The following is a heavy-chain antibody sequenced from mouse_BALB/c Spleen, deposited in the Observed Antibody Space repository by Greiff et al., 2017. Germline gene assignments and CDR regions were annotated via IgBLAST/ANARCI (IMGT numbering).Heavy chain of an antibody. Sequence: QVQLQQPGAELVKPGASVKLSCKASGYTFTSYWMHWVKQRPGQGLEWIGEINPSNGRTNYNEKFKSKATLTVDKSSSTAYMQLSSLTSEDSAVYYCASYVYDTYWGQGTTLTVSS. CDR2: INPSNGRT. J-gene: IGHJ2*01. V-gene: IGHV1S81*02. D-gene: IGHD2-2*01. CDR3: ASYVYDTY. CDR1: GYTFTSYW.